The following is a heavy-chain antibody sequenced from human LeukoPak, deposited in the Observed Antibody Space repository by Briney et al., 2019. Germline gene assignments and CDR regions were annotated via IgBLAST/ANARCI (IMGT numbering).Heavy chain of an antibody. D-gene: IGHD1-26*01. Sequence: ASVKVSCKASGYTFTGYYMHWVRQAPGQGLEWMGWINPNSGGTNYAQKFQGWVTMTRDTSISTAYMELSRLRSDDTAVYYCARDSNDGSYHYFDYWGQGTLVTVSS. J-gene: IGHJ4*02. CDR2: INPNSGGT. CDR3: ARDSNDGSYHYFDY. CDR1: GYTFTGYY. V-gene: IGHV1-2*04.